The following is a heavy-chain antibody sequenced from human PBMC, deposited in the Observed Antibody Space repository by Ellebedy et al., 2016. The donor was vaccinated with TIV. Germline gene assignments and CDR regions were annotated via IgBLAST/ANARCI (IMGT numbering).Heavy chain of an antibody. CDR1: GGTFSSYA. CDR2: MNPNSGNT. V-gene: IGHV1-8*02. J-gene: IGHJ4*02. Sequence: ASVKVSCXASGGTFSSYAISWVRQATGQGLEWMGWMNPNSGNTGYAQKFQGRVTMTRDTSISTAYMELSRLRSDDTAVYYCARGGTMVRGVITVRRQWLDHPDYWGQGTLVTVSS. CDR3: ARGGTMVRGVITVRRQWLDHPDY. D-gene: IGHD3-10*01.